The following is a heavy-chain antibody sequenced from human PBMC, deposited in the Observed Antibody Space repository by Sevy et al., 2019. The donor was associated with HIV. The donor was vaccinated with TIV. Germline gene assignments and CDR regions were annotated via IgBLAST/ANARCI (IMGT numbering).Heavy chain of an antibody. Sequence: GGSLRRSCVASGFTFSTYDMHWVRQVKGKGLEWVSGIGTLKDTYYPDSVKGRFIISREDAKNSLYLQMNSLRAGDTAVYYCARACAAAGGKSGPIDALDIWGQGTLVTVSS. CDR2: IGTLKDT. J-gene: IGHJ3*02. D-gene: IGHD6-13*01. V-gene: IGHV3-13*01. CDR1: GFTFSTYD. CDR3: ARACAAAGGKSGPIDALDI.